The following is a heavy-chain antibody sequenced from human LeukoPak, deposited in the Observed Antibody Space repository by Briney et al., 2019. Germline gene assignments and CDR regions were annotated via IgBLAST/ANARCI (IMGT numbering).Heavy chain of an antibody. J-gene: IGHJ4*02. CDR1: GGSISSGDYY. CDR2: IYYSGST. Sequence: SETLSLTCTVSGGSISSGDYYWSWIRQPPGKGLVWLGYIYYSGSTYYNPSLKSRVTISVDTSKNQFSLKLSSVTAADTAVYYCARVKIWRQAFDYWGQGTLVTVSS. V-gene: IGHV4-30-4*08. D-gene: IGHD3-3*01. CDR3: ARVKIWRQAFDY.